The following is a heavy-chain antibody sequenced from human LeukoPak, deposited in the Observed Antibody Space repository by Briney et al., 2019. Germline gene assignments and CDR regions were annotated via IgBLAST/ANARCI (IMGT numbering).Heavy chain of an antibody. D-gene: IGHD3-22*01. V-gene: IGHV3-74*01. CDR3: ARGRYYDSTGHGAFDI. J-gene: IGHJ3*02. CDR1: GFTFSSYW. CDR2: INPDGSST. Sequence: PGGSLRLSCAASGFTFSSYWMHWVRQAPGKGLVWVSRINPDGSSTNYADSVKGRFTISRDNAESTLHLQMNSLRAEDTAVYYCARGRYYDSTGHGAFDIWGQGTMVTVSS.